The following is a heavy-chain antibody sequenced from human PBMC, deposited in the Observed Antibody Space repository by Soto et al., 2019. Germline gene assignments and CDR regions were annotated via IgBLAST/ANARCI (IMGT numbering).Heavy chain of an antibody. V-gene: IGHV4-34*01. Sequence: QVQLQQWGAGLLKPSETLSLTCAVYGGSFSGYYWSWIRQPPGKGLEWIGEINHSGSTNYNPSLKSRVTISVDTSKNQFSLKLSSVTAADTAVYYCARGRRLDIVATKFYYYYGMDVWGQGTTVTVSS. J-gene: IGHJ6*02. D-gene: IGHD5-12*01. CDR3: ARGRRLDIVATKFYYYYGMDV. CDR1: GGSFSGYY. CDR2: INHSGST.